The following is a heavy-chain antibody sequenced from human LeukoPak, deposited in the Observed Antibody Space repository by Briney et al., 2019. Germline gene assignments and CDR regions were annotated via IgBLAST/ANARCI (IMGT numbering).Heavy chain of an antibody. D-gene: IGHD3-3*01. J-gene: IGHJ4*02. CDR1: GFTFSSYA. CDR3: AKRPYDFWSGYFFDY. V-gene: IGHV3-23*01. Sequence: PGGSLRLSCAASGFTFSSYAMSWVRQAPGKGLEWVSAISGSGGSTYYAGSVKGRFTISRDNSQNTLYLQMNSLRAEDTAVYYCAKRPYDFWSGYFFDYWGQGTLVTVSS. CDR2: ISGSGGST.